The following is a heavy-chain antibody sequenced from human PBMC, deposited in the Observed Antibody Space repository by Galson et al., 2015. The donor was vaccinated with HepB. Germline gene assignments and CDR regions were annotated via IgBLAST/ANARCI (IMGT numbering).Heavy chain of an antibody. Sequence: SLRLSCAASGFTFSDYYMSWIRQAPGKGLEWVSYISSSSSYTNYADSVKGRFTISRDNAKNSLYLQMNSLRAEDTAVYYCARTLTPYYDSSYWFDPWGQGTLVTVSS. J-gene: IGHJ5*02. CDR1: GFTFSDYY. V-gene: IGHV3-11*06. CDR3: ARTLTPYYDSSYWFDP. D-gene: IGHD3-22*01. CDR2: ISSSSSYT.